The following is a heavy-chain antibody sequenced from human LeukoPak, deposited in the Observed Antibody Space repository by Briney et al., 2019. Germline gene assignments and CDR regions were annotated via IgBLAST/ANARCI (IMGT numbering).Heavy chain of an antibody. V-gene: IGHV3-23*01. J-gene: IGHJ4*02. CDR2: ISGSGGST. D-gene: IGHD5-18*01. Sequence: GGSLRLSCAASGFTFSSYAMSWVLQAPGKGLEWVSAISGSGGSTYYADSVKGRFTISRDNSKNTLYLQMNSLRAEDTAVYYCASRDTAMVAFDYWGQGTLVTVSS. CDR3: ASRDTAMVAFDY. CDR1: GFTFSSYA.